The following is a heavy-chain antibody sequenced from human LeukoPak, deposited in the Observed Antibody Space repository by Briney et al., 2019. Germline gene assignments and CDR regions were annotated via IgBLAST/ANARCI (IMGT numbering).Heavy chain of an antibody. V-gene: IGHV3-74*01. CDR2: INSDGSST. CDR1: GFTFGRYW. J-gene: IGHJ4*02. CDR3: TTNPIGGFDY. Sequence: GGSLRLSCAASGFTFGRYWMHWVRQAPGKGLVWVSRINSDGSSTSYADSVKGRFTISRDNAKNTLYVQMKSLRAEDTAVYYCTTNPIGGFDYWGQGTLVTVSS. D-gene: IGHD3-3*01.